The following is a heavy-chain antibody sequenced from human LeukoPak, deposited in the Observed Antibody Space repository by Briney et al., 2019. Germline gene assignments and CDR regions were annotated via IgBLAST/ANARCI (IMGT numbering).Heavy chain of an antibody. V-gene: IGHV1-2*06. J-gene: IGHJ3*02. CDR1: GYTFTSYG. CDR2: INPNSGGT. Sequence: GASVKVSCKASGYTFTSYGISWVRQAPGQGLEWMGRINPNSGGTNYAQKFQGRVTMTRDTSISTAYMELSRLRSDDTAVYYCARDNLLDAFDIWGQGTMVTVSS. CDR3: ARDNLLDAFDI.